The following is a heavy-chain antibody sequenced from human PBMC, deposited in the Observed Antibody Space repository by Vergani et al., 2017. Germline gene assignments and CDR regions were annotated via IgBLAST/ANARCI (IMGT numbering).Heavy chain of an antibody. Sequence: QVQLQESGPGLVKPSQTLSLTCTVSGGSISSGSYYWSWIRQPAGKGLEWIGRIYTSGSTNYNPSLKSRVTMSVDTSKNQFSLKLSSVTAADTAVYYCARDSSIYCSSTSCYRYYYYYYGMDVWGQGTTVTVSS. CDR1: GGSISSGSYY. D-gene: IGHD2-2*01. CDR2: IYTSGST. J-gene: IGHJ6*02. CDR3: ARDSSIYCSSTSCYRYYYYYYGMDV. V-gene: IGHV4-61*02.